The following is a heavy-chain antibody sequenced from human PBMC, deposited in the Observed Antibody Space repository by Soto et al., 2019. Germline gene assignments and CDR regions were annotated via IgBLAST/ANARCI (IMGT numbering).Heavy chain of an antibody. CDR1: GGTFNRYA. D-gene: IGHD3-3*01. J-gene: IGHJ6*02. CDR3: ASSHITLCGVVSIPPHYYSEMDV. Sequence: QVQLVQSGAEVKKPGSSVKVSCKASGGTFNRYAISWVRQAPGQGLEWMGGIIPIFGIGNDAQRFQGRVTITADESTGTAYMELSSLRSEDTGVYYCASSHITLCGVVSIPPHYYSEMDVWGQGTTVIVSS. CDR2: IIPIFGIG. V-gene: IGHV1-69*01.